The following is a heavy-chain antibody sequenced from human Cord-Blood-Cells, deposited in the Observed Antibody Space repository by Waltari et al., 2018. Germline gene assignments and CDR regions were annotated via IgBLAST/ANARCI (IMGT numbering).Heavy chain of an antibody. CDR1: GGPISSYY. CDR2: IYYSGST. J-gene: IGHJ6*03. Sequence: QVQLQESGPGLVKPSETLSITCPAPGGPISSYYWSLIRQPPGKGLEWNGYIYYSGSTNYNPSLKSRVTISVDTSKNQFSLKLSSVTAADTAVYYCARTGRDGYNYNYYYYYMDVWGKGTTVTVSS. CDR3: ARTGRDGYNYNYYYYYMDV. V-gene: IGHV4-59*01. D-gene: IGHD5-12*01.